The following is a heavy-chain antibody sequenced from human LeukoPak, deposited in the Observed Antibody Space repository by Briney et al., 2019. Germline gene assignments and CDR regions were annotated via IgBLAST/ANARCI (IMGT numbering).Heavy chain of an antibody. CDR2: ISVINNGNT. Sequence: GASVKVSCKASGYTFSSYGINWVRQAPGQGLEWMGWISVINNGNTRYAQNFQGRLTMTTDTSTATAYVELRSLRSDDTAVYYCSREFPFCGADCFSGVFDIWGQGTMVTVS. D-gene: IGHD2-21*02. CDR3: SREFPFCGADCFSGVFDI. J-gene: IGHJ3*02. CDR1: GYTFSSYG. V-gene: IGHV1-18*01.